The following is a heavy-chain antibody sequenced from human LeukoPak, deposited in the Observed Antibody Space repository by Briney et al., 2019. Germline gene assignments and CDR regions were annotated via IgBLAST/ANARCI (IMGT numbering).Heavy chain of an antibody. CDR2: IYSGGST. Sequence: PGGSLRLSCAASGFTVSSNYMSWVRQAPGKGLEWVSVIYSGGSTYYADSVKGRFTISRDNSKNTLYLQMNSLRADDTAVYYCARGIPGYCFDYWGQGTLVTVSS. CDR1: GFTVSSNY. CDR3: ARGIPGYCFDY. D-gene: IGHD6-13*01. V-gene: IGHV3-53*01. J-gene: IGHJ4*02.